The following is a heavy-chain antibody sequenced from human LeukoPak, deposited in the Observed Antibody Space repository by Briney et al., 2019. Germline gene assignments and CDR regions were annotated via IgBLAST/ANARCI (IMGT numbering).Heavy chain of an antibody. J-gene: IGHJ4*02. Sequence: SETLSLTCTVSGVSISSSNSYWGWIRQPPGKGLEWIGSIYYSGNTYYNSSLKSRVTISIDTSANLFSLKLNPVTAADTAFYFCARQTGSGLFILPGGQGTLVTVSS. CDR2: IYYSGNT. V-gene: IGHV4-39*01. CDR3: ARQTGSGLFILP. D-gene: IGHD3-10*01. CDR1: GVSISSSNSY.